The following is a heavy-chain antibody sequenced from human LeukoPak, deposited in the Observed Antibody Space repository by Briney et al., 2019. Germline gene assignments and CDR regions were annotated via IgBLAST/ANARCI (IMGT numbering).Heavy chain of an antibody. Sequence: GGSLRLSCAASGFTFSSYAMSWVRQAPGKGLEWVSAISGSGGSTYYADSVKGRFTISRDNSENTLYLQTNSLRAEDTAVYYCAKDREGDYYGSGTYNYWGQGTLVTVSS. CDR2: ISGSGGST. CDR3: AKDREGDYYGSGTYNY. CDR1: GFTFSSYA. V-gene: IGHV3-23*01. D-gene: IGHD3-10*01. J-gene: IGHJ4*02.